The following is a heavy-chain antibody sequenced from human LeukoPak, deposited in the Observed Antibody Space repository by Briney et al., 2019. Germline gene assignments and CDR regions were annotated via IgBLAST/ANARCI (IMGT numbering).Heavy chain of an antibody. CDR2: INPNSGGT. CDR3: ASTRITMVRGVSRPTWYGMDV. V-gene: IGHV1-2*02. Sequence: GASVKVSCKASGYTFTGYYMHWVRQAPGQGLEWMGWINPNSGGTNYAQKFQGRVTMTRDTSISTAYMELSRLRSDDTAVYYCASTRITMVRGVSRPTWYGMDVWGQGTTVTVSS. D-gene: IGHD3-10*01. CDR1: GYTFTGYY. J-gene: IGHJ6*02.